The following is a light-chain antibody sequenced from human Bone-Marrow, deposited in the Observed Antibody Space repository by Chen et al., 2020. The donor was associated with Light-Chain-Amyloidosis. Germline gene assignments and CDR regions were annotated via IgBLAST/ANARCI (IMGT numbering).Light chain of an antibody. CDR3: QTWGTGIRWV. CDR2: VNFDGSL. V-gene: IGLV4-69*01. CDR1: IGHSGYD. J-gene: IGLJ3*02. Sequence: QLVLTQSPSASASLGASVKLTCTLSIGHSGYDIAWHQQQPEKGPRFLMKVNFDGSLSKGDGIPDRFSGSSSGPDRYLTIYSLQSEDEADYYCQTWGTGIRWVFGGGTRLTVL.